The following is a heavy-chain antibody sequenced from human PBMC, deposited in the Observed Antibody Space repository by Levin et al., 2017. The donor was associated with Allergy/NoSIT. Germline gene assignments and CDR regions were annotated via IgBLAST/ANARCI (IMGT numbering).Heavy chain of an antibody. Sequence: GGSLRLSCAASAFTFSDYSMNWVRQAPGKGLEWVSFISASSGTIFYSDSVKGRFTISRDNSQNTVYLQMNSLRAEDTALYYCARDNTHFYGMDVWGQGTTVTVSS. CDR2: ISASSGTI. V-gene: IGHV3-48*01. D-gene: IGHD2-2*02. CDR3: ARDNTHFYGMDV. CDR1: AFTFSDYS. J-gene: IGHJ6*02.